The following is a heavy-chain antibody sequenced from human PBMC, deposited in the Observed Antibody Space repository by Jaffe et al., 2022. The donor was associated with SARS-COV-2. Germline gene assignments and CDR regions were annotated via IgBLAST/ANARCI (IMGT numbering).Heavy chain of an antibody. J-gene: IGHJ4*02. CDR2: IYYSGST. D-gene: IGHD3-22*01. V-gene: IGHV4-30-4*01. CDR3: ARRGLYDSSGYQTDYFDY. CDR1: GGSISSGDYY. Sequence: QVQLQESGPGLVKPSQTLSLTCTVSGGSISSGDYYWSWIRQPPGKGLEWIGYIYYSGSTYYNPSLKSRVTISVDTSKNQFSLKLSSVTAADTAVYYCARRGLYDSSGYQTDYFDYWGQGTLVTVSS.